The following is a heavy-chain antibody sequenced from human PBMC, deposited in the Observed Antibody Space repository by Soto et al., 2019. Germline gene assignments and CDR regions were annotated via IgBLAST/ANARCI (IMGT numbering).Heavy chain of an antibody. Sequence: LRLSCAASGFTFRNAWMSWVRQAPGKGLEWVGRIKSKTDGGTTNYAAPVKGRFTISRDDSKNTLYLQMNSLKTEDTAVYYCTTATPTAPLAFDIWGQGTMVTVSS. CDR1: GFTFRNAW. CDR2: IKSKTDGGTT. J-gene: IGHJ3*02. CDR3: TTATPTAPLAFDI. V-gene: IGHV3-15*01.